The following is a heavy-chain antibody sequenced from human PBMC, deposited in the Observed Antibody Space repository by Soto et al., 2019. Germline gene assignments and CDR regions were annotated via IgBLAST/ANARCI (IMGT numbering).Heavy chain of an antibody. Sequence: GGSLRLSCAASGFTFSSYWVHWVRQAPGKGLVWVSRINSDGSSTSYADSVKGRFTISRDNAKNTLYLQMNSLRAEDTAVYYCARGRVLGRYFDWPAFDIWGQGTMVTVSS. D-gene: IGHD3-9*01. J-gene: IGHJ3*02. CDR3: ARGRVLGRYFDWPAFDI. CDR2: INSDGSST. CDR1: GFTFSSYW. V-gene: IGHV3-74*01.